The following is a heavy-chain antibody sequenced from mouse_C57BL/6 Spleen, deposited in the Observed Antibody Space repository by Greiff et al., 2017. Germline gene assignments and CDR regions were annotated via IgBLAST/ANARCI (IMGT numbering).Heavy chain of an antibody. Sequence: QVQLQQPGTELVKPGASVKLSCKASGYTFTSYWMHWVKQRPGQGLEWIGNINPSNGGTNYNEKFKSKVTLTVDKSSSTAYMHLSSLTSEDSAVYYCARIRVLLYYFDYWGQGTTLTVSS. D-gene: IGHD2-14*01. CDR2: INPSNGGT. CDR1: GYTFTSYW. CDR3: ARIRVLLYYFDY. J-gene: IGHJ2*01. V-gene: IGHV1-53*01.